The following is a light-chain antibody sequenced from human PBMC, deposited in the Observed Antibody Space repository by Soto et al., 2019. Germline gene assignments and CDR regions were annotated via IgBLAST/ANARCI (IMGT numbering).Light chain of an antibody. J-gene: IGLJ2*01. CDR3: CSFAGSSTLI. V-gene: IGLV2-23*02. CDR2: EVT. CDR1: SSDVGTFNL. Sequence: QSVLTQPASVSGSPGQSITISCTGTSSDVGTFNLVSWYQHHSGKAPKLIIFEVTKRPSGVSTRFSASKSGNTASLTISGLQAEDEADYFCCSFAGSSTLIFGGGTQLTVL.